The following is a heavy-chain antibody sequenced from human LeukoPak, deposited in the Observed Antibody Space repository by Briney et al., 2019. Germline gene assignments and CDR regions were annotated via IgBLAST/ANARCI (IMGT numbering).Heavy chain of an antibody. CDR3: ARLIVVVPAAISGKDAYYMDV. J-gene: IGHJ6*03. D-gene: IGHD2-2*02. CDR1: GGSISSSSYY. CDR2: IYYSGST. V-gene: IGHV4-39*07. Sequence: PSETLSLTCTVSGGSISSSSYYWGWIRQPPGKGLEWIGSIYYSGSTYYNPSLKSRVTISVDTSKNQFSLKLSSVTAADTAVYYCARLIVVVPAAISGKDAYYMDVWGKGTSVTVSS.